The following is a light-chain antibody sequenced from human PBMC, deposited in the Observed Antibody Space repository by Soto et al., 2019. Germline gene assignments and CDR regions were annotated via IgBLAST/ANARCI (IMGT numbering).Light chain of an antibody. Sequence: EIVLTQSPGTLSLSPGERATLSCRASQSVKSSYLAWYQQKPGQPPRLLIYGASTRATGIPDRFIGSGSATDFTLTITRMEPEDFAVFYCQQYGSSPFTFGGGSKVEIK. J-gene: IGKJ4*01. CDR1: QSVKSSY. CDR3: QQYGSSPFT. V-gene: IGKV3-20*01. CDR2: GAS.